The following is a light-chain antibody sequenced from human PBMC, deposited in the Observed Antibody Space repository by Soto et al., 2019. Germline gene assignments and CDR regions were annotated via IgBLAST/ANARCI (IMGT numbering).Light chain of an antibody. J-gene: IGLJ3*02. CDR1: SGRIAHNY. Sequence: TVTLYCTRSSGRIAHNYVQWYQQRPGSTPTTMIYQDNHRASGVADRFSGSIDSSSNSASLTISGLKTEDEADYYCQSFDSNDWVFGGGTKVTV. V-gene: IGLV6-57*01. CDR3: QSFDSNDWV. CDR2: QDN.